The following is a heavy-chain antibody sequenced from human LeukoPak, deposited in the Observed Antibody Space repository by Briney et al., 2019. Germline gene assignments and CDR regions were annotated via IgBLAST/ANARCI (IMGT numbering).Heavy chain of an antibody. V-gene: IGHV4-31*03. Sequence: SETLSLTCTVSGGSISSGGYYWSWIRQPPGKGLEWIGYIYYSGSTYYNPSLKSRVTISVDTSKNQFSLKLSSVTAADTAVYYCARDTWHCSSTSCYGGFDYWGQGTLVTVSS. CDR2: IYYSGST. CDR3: ARDTWHCSSTSCYGGFDY. J-gene: IGHJ4*02. D-gene: IGHD2-2*01. CDR1: GGSISSGGYY.